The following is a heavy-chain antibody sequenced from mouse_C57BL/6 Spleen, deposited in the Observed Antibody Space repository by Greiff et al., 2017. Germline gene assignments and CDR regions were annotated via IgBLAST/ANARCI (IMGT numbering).Heavy chain of an antibody. J-gene: IGHJ3*01. CDR1: GYTFTSYW. V-gene: IGHV1-69*01. D-gene: IGHD1-1*01. CDR2: IDPSDSYT. Sequence: QVQLQQPGAELVMPGASVKLSCKASGYTFTSYWMHWVKQRPGQGLEWIGEIDPSDSYTNYNQKFKGKFTLTVDKSSSTAYMQLSSLTSEDCAVYYCVRSSYVGWFAYWGQGTLVTVSA. CDR3: VRSSYVGWFAY.